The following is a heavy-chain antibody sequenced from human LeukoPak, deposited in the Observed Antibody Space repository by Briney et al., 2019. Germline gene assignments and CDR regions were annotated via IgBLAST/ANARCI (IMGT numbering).Heavy chain of an antibody. J-gene: IGHJ3*02. CDR3: ARAIAHSSGYAFDI. D-gene: IGHD3-22*01. CDR1: GGSISSSNW. Sequence: PSGTLPLTCAVSGGSISSSNWWSCVRPPPGKGLEWIGEIYHSGSTNYNSSLKSRVTISVDTSKNQSSLKLSSVTAADTAVYYCARAIAHSSGYAFDIWGQGTMVTVSS. V-gene: IGHV4-4*02. CDR2: IYHSGST.